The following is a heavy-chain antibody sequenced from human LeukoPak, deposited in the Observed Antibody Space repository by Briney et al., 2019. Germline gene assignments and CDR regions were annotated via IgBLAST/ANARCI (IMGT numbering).Heavy chain of an antibody. J-gene: IGHJ3*01. V-gene: IGHV3-23*01. Sequence: PGGSLRLSCAASGFSFSNYAMSWVRQAPGKGLEWVPRLSGSGFSTYYVESVKGRFTISRDNSKNTLYLQMNDLRAEDTAVYYCAKSDYYDSSGDAFDVWGQGTMVTVSS. D-gene: IGHD3-22*01. CDR1: GFSFSNYA. CDR3: AKSDYYDSSGDAFDV. CDR2: LSGSGFST.